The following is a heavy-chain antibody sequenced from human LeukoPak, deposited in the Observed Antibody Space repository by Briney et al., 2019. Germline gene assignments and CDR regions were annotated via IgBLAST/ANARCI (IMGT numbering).Heavy chain of an antibody. Sequence: GGSLRLSCVASGGIVSTNYMSWVRQAPGKGLEWAAVIYSGGSTYYADSVKGRFTISRDNSKNTLYLQMNTLRAEDTGVYYCGRDRHLALYYWGQGTLVTVSS. V-gene: IGHV3-66*01. CDR3: GRDRHLALYY. CDR1: GGIVSTNY. D-gene: IGHD5-12*01. J-gene: IGHJ4*02. CDR2: IYSGGST.